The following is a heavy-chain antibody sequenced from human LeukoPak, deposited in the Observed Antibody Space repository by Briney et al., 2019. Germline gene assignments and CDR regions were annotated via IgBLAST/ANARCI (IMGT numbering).Heavy chain of an antibody. D-gene: IGHD4-17*01. CDR3: ARSYGDYGSYYYYYGMDV. J-gene: IGHJ6*02. V-gene: IGHV4-39*01. CDR1: GGSISSSSYY. CDR2: IYYSGST. Sequence: PSETLSLTCTVSGGSISSSSYYWGWIRQPPGKGLEWIGSIYYSGSTYYNPSLKSRVTISVDTSKNQFSLKLSSVTAADTAVYYRARSYGDYGSYYYYYGMDVWGQGTTVTVSS.